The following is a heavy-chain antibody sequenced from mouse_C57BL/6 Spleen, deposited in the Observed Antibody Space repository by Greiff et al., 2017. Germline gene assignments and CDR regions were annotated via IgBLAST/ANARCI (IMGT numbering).Heavy chain of an antibody. CDR2: IWSGGST. J-gene: IGHJ2*01. Sequence: VHLVESGPGLVQPSQSLSITCTVSGFSLTSYGVHWVRQSPGKGLEWLGVIWSGGSTDYNAAFISRLSISKDNSKSQVFFKMNSLQADDTAIYYCARKRDLGRGGYFDYWGQGTTLTVSS. V-gene: IGHV2-2*01. CDR3: ARKRDLGRGGYFDY. D-gene: IGHD4-1*01. CDR1: GFSLTSYG.